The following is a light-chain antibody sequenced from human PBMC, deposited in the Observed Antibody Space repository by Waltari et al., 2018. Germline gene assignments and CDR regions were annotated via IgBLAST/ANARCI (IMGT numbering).Light chain of an antibody. V-gene: IGKV2-30*01. CDR2: KIF. Sequence: DVVMTQSPLSLSVTLGQSASISCRSSQGLVYSDGYTYLNWFQQRPGQSPRRLIYKIFIRDAGVPDRFSGSGSGTDFTLRISRVEAEDVGTYYCMQGTHWPWTFGQGTKVEIK. CDR3: MQGTHWPWT. CDR1: QGLVYSDGYTY. J-gene: IGKJ1*01.